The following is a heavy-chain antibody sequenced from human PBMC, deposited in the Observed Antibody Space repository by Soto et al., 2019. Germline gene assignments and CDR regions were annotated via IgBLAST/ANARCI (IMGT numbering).Heavy chain of an antibody. V-gene: IGHV4-39*01. D-gene: IGHD4-17*01. J-gene: IGHJ4*02. CDR2: IYYSGST. CDR1: SGSISSSSSY. CDR3: GAQDYVAKGSYFET. Sequence: QLQLQESGPGLVKPSETLSLTCTVSSGSISSSSSYWGWIRQPPGKGLEWIGSIYYSGSTYYNPSLKSRVTISIDSSKTQFSLKLNSVTTADTAVYYCGAQDYVAKGSYFETWGQGTLVTVSS.